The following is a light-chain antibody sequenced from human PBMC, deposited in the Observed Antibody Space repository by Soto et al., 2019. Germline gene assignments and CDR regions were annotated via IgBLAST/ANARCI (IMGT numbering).Light chain of an antibody. CDR1: SSNIGRNP. V-gene: IGLV1-44*01. Sequence: QTVLTQPPSACGTPGQRVTISCSGGSSNIGRNPVNWYLQLPGTAPKLLIYTNNQRPSGVPDRVSASKSGTSASLTISGLQSGDEADYYCATWDDSLYAMVFGGGTKLTVL. J-gene: IGLJ2*01. CDR2: TNN. CDR3: ATWDDSLYAMV.